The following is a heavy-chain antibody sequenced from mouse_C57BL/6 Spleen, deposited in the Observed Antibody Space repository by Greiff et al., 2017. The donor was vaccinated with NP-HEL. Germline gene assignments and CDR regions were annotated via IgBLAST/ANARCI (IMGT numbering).Heavy chain of an antibody. CDR3: ARSGGYDYYAMDY. Sequence: VQLQQSGPELVKPGASVKIPCKASGYTFTDYNVDWVKQSHGKSLEWIGDINPNNGGTIYNQKFKGKATLTVDKSSSTAYMEHRSLTSEDTAVYYCARSGGYDYYAMDYWGQGTSVTVSS. D-gene: IGHD2-2*01. V-gene: IGHV1-18*01. CDR2: INPNNGGT. J-gene: IGHJ4*01. CDR1: GYTFTDYN.